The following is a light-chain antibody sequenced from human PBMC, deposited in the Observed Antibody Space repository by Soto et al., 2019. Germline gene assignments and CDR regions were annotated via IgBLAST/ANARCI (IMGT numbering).Light chain of an antibody. CDR1: SSNIGNNY. CDR2: DNN. Sequence: QSVLTQPPSVSAAPGQTVTISCSGSSSNIGNNYVSWYQQLPGTAPKLLIYDNNKRPSGIPDRFSGAKSGTSATLGITGLQTGDEDDYYCGTWDSSLSAEVFGTGTKVTVL. V-gene: IGLV1-51*01. J-gene: IGLJ1*01. CDR3: GTWDSSLSAEV.